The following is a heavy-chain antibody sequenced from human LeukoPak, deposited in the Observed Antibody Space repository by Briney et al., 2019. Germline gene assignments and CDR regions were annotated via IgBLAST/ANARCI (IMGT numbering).Heavy chain of an antibody. V-gene: IGHV3-48*04. CDR3: VRHRGAWTVHDAFAM. Sequence: GGSLRLSCEGSGFIFSSYSMNWVRQAPGKGLEWLSYISSGGQTVYYADSVKGRFTISRDNAKNSLFLQLNSPRAGDTAVYYCVRHRGAWTVHDAFAMWGQGTMVTVAS. J-gene: IGHJ3*02. CDR1: GFIFSSYS. CDR2: ISSGGQTV. D-gene: IGHD4-11*01.